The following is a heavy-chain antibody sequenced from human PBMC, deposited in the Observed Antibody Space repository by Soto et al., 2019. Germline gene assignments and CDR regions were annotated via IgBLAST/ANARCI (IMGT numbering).Heavy chain of an antibody. CDR2: IYSGGST. CDR3: ARETNFTIFGVVINDAFDI. CDR1: GFTVSSNY. D-gene: IGHD3-3*01. V-gene: IGHV3-53*01. J-gene: IGHJ3*02. Sequence: GGSLRLSCAASGFTVSSNYMSWVRQAPGKGLEWVSVIYSGGSTYYADSVKGRFTISRDNSKNTLYLQMNSLRAEDTAVYYCARETNFTIFGVVINDAFDIWGQGTMVTVSS.